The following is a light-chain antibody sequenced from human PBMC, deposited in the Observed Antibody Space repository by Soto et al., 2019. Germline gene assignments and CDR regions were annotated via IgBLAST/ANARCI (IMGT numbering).Light chain of an antibody. CDR1: QNLGTLY. CDR2: SAS. V-gene: IGKV3-20*01. CDR3: QQYAGSPRT. Sequence: EVVMRQSPATLSVSPGEGATLSCRASQNLGTLYLAWFQQRSGQAPRLLIYSASRRATGIPDRFTGSGSGTDFTLTINRVEPEDFAVYFCQQYAGSPRTFGQGTKVDIK. J-gene: IGKJ1*01.